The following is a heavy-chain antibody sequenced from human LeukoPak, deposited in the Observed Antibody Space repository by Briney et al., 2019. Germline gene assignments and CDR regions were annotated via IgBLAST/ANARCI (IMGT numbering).Heavy chain of an antibody. CDR1: GFTSSASL. CDR3: ARDPAFGALDI. V-gene: IGHV3-7*05. J-gene: IGHJ3*02. Sequence: PGGSLRLSCAASGFTSSASLMSSGRRAPGKGLNWLADINAPGSEILYVDSAKGRFTISRDNAKNAVYLQMNSLTAEDTAVCYCARDPAFGALDIWGQGTVVTVSS. CDR2: INAPGSEI. D-gene: IGHD3-16*01.